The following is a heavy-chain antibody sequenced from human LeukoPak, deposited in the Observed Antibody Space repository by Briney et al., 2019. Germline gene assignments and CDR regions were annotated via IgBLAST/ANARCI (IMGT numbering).Heavy chain of an antibody. CDR1: GFTFSSYG. CDR3: AKDPTHYRVWDYYETIGLSY. Sequence: GGSLRLSCAASGFTFSSYGMHWVRQAPGKGLEWVAFIRYDGSNKYYADSVKGRFTISRDNSKNTLNLQMNSLRAEDTAVYYCAKDPTHYRVWDYYETIGLSYWGQGTLVTVSS. D-gene: IGHD3-22*01. J-gene: IGHJ4*02. V-gene: IGHV3-30*02. CDR2: IRYDGSNK.